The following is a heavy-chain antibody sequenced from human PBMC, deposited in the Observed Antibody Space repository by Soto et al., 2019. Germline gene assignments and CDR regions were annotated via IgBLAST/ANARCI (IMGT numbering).Heavy chain of an antibody. V-gene: IGHV3-23*01. CDR3: AKRATTVPTPGNYFDC. Sequence: GGSLRLSCAASGFSFSDYSMTWVRQAPGRGLESVSTLTPAGTTFYADSVKGRFTISRDNYRNTLSLQMYNLRAEDTARYYCAKRATTVPTPGNYFDCWGQGTLVTVSS. D-gene: IGHD2-15*01. CDR1: GFSFSDYS. CDR2: LTPAGTT. J-gene: IGHJ4*02.